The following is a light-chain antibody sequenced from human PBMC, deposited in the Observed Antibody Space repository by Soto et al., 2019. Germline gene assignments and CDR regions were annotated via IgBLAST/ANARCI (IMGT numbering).Light chain of an antibody. CDR1: QSVSSSY. J-gene: IGKJ4*01. V-gene: IGKV3-20*01. Sequence: EIVLTQSPGTLSLSPGERATLSCRASQSVSSSYLAWYQQKPGQAPRLLIYGASSRATGSPDRFSGSGSGTDLTLTISRLEPEDFAVYYCQQYGSSPKVTFGGGTKVEIK. CDR2: GAS. CDR3: QQYGSSPKVT.